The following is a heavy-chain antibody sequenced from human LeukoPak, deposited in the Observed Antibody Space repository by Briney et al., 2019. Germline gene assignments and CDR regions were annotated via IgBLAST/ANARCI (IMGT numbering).Heavy chain of an antibody. CDR2: IYHSEST. Sequence: SETLSLTCAVSGYSISSGYYWGWIRQPPGKGLEWIGSIYHSESTYYNPSLKSRVTISVGTSKNQFSLKLSSVTAADTAVYYCARHHGYSSSSHYFDYWGQGTLVTVSS. V-gene: IGHV4-38-2*01. CDR1: GYSISSGYY. D-gene: IGHD6-6*01. CDR3: ARHHGYSSSSHYFDY. J-gene: IGHJ4*02.